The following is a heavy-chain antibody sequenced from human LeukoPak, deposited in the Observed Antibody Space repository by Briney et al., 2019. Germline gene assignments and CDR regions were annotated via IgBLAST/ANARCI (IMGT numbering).Heavy chain of an antibody. Sequence: SETLSLTCTVSGGSISSSSYYWGWIRQPPGKGLEWIGSIYYSGSTYYNPSLKSRVTISVDTSKNQFSLKLSSVTAADTAVYYCARARQNGPYYDSSGYYSGVHAFDIWGQGTMVTVSS. V-gene: IGHV4-39*07. J-gene: IGHJ3*02. CDR2: IYYSGST. D-gene: IGHD3-22*01. CDR3: ARARQNGPYYDSSGYYSGVHAFDI. CDR1: GGSISSSSYY.